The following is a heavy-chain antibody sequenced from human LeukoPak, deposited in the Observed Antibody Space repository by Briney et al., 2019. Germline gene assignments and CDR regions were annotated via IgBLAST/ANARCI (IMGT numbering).Heavy chain of an antibody. CDR2: LNPNSGGT. J-gene: IGHJ4*02. CDR1: GYTFSGYY. Sequence: ASVKVSCKASGYTFSGYYMHWVQQAPGQGLEWMGWLNPNSGGTNYAQKFLGRVTMTSDTSITTAYMELSSLRSEDTAVYYCARMRDLVGTSPLGYWGQGTLVTVSS. CDR3: ARMRDLVGTSPLGY. V-gene: IGHV1-2*02. D-gene: IGHD4-23*01.